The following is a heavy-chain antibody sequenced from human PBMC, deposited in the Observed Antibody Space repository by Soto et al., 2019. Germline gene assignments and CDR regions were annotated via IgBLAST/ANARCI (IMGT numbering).Heavy chain of an antibody. J-gene: IGHJ3*02. D-gene: IGHD3-3*01. CDR2: INPNSGGT. CDR3: ARGREYYDFWSRGRNDAFDI. Sequence: ASVKVSCKASGYTFTGYYMHWVRQAPGQGLEWLGWINPNSGGTNYAQKFQGWVTMTRDTSISTAYMELSRLRSDDTAVYYCARGREYYDFWSRGRNDAFDIRGQGTMVTVSS. V-gene: IGHV1-2*04. CDR1: GYTFTGYY.